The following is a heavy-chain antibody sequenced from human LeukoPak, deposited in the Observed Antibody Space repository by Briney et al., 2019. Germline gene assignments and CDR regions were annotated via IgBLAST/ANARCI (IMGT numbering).Heavy chain of an antibody. J-gene: IGHJ4*02. Sequence: SETLSLTCTVSGGSISSYYWSWLRQPPGKGLEWIGYIYNSGSTNYNPSLKSRVTISVDTSTNQFSLKLSSVTAADTAVYYCARVPPDLEENSSRPFDFWGQGTLVTVSS. V-gene: IGHV4-59*08. CDR2: IYNSGST. CDR1: GGSISSYY. D-gene: IGHD1-1*01. CDR3: ARVPPDLEENSSRPFDF.